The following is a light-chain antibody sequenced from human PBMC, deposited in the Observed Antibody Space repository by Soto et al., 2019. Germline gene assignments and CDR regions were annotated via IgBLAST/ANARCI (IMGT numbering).Light chain of an antibody. CDR3: QQYNNWPYT. CDR2: GAS. J-gene: IGKJ2*01. CDR1: QSVSSN. Sequence: EIVMTQSPATLSVSPGERATLSCRASQSVSSNLAWYQHKPGQAPRLLIYGASTRATGIPARFSGGVSGTEFTLTISSLQSEDFAVYYCQQYNNWPYTFGQGTKLEIK. V-gene: IGKV3-15*01.